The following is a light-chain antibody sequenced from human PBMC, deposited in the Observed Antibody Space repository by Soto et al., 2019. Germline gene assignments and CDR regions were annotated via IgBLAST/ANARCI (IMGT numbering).Light chain of an antibody. Sequence: QSVLTQPPSASGSLGQSVTIPCTGTSSDVGRYNYVSWYQQHPGKVPKLLIYEVSNRPSGVPDRFSGSKSGNTASLTVSGLQPEDEADYYCNSYAGGDWVFGAGTKLTVL. CDR3: NSYAGGDWV. CDR1: SSDVGRYNY. V-gene: IGLV2-8*01. J-gene: IGLJ3*02. CDR2: EVS.